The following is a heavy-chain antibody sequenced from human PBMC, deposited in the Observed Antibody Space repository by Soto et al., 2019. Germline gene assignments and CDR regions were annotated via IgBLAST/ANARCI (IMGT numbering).Heavy chain of an antibody. D-gene: IGHD3-10*01. J-gene: IGHJ6*02. CDR1: GGTFSSYT. CDR2: IIPILGIA. Sequence: SVKVSCKASGGTFSSYTISWVRQAPGQGLEWMGRIIPILGIANYAQKFQGRVTITADKSTSTAYMELSSLRSEDTAVYYCGKGLTYYYGSGISDYYGMDVWGQGTTVTVSS. V-gene: IGHV1-69*02. CDR3: GKGLTYYYGSGISDYYGMDV.